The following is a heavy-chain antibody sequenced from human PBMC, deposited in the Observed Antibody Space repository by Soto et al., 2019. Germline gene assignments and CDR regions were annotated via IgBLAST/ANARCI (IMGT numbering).Heavy chain of an antibody. CDR1: GFTFSSYG. CDR2: IWYDGSNK. J-gene: IGHJ6*02. CDR3: AKAYYDFWSGYPTQSYYYYGMDV. D-gene: IGHD3-3*01. V-gene: IGHV3-33*06. Sequence: GGSLRLSCAASGFTFSSYGMHWVRQAPGKGLEWVAVIWYDGSNKYYADSVKGRFTISRDNSKNTLYLQMNSLRAEDTAVYYCAKAYYDFWSGYPTQSYYYYGMDVWGQGTTVTVSS.